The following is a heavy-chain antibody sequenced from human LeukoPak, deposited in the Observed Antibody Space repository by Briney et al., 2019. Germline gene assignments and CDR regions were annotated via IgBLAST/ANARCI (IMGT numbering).Heavy chain of an antibody. CDR3: AKLPSSSWYY. V-gene: IGHV3-23*01. D-gene: IGHD6-13*01. J-gene: IGHJ4*02. CDR1: GFTFSTYG. Sequence: GGSLRLSCAASGFTFSTYGMIWVRQAPGKGLECVSTIGLSDDSTNYADSVKGRFTVSRDNSKNTLYLLMNSLRAEDTAVYYCAKLPSSSWYYWGQGTLVTVSS. CDR2: IGLSDDST.